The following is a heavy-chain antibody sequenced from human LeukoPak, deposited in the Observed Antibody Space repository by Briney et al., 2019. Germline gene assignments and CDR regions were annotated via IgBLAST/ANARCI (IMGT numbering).Heavy chain of an antibody. CDR2: ISDSGGST. CDR3: AKQSFSSGCYDN. J-gene: IGHJ4*02. CDR1: GFTFSNYV. D-gene: IGHD6-19*01. V-gene: IGHV3-23*01. Sequence: PGGALRLSCAASGFTFSNYVMSWARQAPGTGLEWVSAISDSGGSTYYADSVKGRFTISRDNSKSTLYLQMKSLRAEDTAVYYCAKQSFSSGCYDNWGQGTLVTVPS.